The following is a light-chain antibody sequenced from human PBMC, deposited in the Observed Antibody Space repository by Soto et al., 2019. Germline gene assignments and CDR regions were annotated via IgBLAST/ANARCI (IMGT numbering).Light chain of an antibody. Sequence: EIVMTQSPATLSVSPGESATLSCWASQGVGSNLAWYQQKPGQAPRLLIYAATTRAAGIPSRFSGSGSGTDFSLTISSLQSEDYAVSYCLQYKAWLLSFGGGTK. CDR2: AAT. CDR1: QGVGSN. CDR3: LQYKAWLLS. V-gene: IGKV3-15*01. J-gene: IGKJ4*01.